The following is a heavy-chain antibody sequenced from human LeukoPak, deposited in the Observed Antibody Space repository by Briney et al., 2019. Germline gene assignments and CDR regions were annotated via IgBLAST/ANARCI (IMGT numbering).Heavy chain of an antibody. D-gene: IGHD2-2*01. V-gene: IGHV3-30*19. J-gene: IGHJ3*02. CDR2: ISYDGYNK. CDR3: ARARYCSSITCRDAFDI. CDR1: GFTFSSSG. Sequence: GGSLRLSCAASGFTFSSSGMHWVRQAPGKGLEWVALISYDGYNKYYADSVKGRFTISRDNSKSTLYLQMNSLRAEDTAVYYCARARYCSSITCRDAFDIWGQGTMVTVSS.